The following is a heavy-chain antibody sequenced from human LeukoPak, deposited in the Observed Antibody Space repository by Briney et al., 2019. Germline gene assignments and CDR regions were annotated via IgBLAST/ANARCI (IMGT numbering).Heavy chain of an antibody. J-gene: IGHJ6*02. CDR2: INHNGNVN. D-gene: IGHD3-16*01. CDR1: GFTFSSYW. CDR3: ARGGGLDV. Sequence: GGSLRLSCAASGFTFSSYWMNWARQAPGKGLEWVASINHNGNVNYYVDSVKGRFTISRDNAKNSLYLQMSNLRGEDTAVYFCARGGGLDVWGQGATVTVSS. V-gene: IGHV3-7*03.